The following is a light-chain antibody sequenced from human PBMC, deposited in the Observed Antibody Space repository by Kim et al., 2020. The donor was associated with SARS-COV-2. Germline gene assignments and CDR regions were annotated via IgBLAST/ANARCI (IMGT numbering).Light chain of an antibody. Sequence: QSALTQPASVSGSPGQSITISCTGTSSDVGGYNYVSWYQHYPGKAPKLIIFDVSERPSGVSSRFSGSKSGYTASLTISGLQAEDEADYYCSSYRTSNTWVFGGGTQLTVL. CDR2: DVS. CDR3: SSYRTSNTWV. V-gene: IGLV2-14*03. CDR1: SSDVGGYNY. J-gene: IGLJ3*02.